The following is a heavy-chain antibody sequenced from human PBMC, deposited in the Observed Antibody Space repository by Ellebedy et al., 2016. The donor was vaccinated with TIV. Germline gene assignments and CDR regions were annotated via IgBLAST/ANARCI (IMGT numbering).Heavy chain of an antibody. D-gene: IGHD6-13*01. CDR3: AKDLSAVAEAGAGGYYYYGMDV. J-gene: IGHJ6*02. Sequence: GESLKIPCAASGFTFSSFSMSWVRQAPGKGLEWVSSITNSGVNTYHADSVKGRFTISRDNAANTLSLEMNSLRAEDTAVYYWAKDLSAVAEAGAGGYYYYGMDVWGQGTTVAVSS. V-gene: IGHV3-23*01. CDR1: GFTFSSFS. CDR2: ITNSGVNT.